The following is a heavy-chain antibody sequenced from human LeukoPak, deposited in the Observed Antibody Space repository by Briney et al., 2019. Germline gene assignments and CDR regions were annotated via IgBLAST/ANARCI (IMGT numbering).Heavy chain of an antibody. CDR3: ATVKSKDIVVVPAAKEEAFDI. CDR1: GGSISSSSYY. CDR2: INYSGST. J-gene: IGHJ3*02. D-gene: IGHD2-2*01. V-gene: IGHV4-39*07. Sequence: SETLSLTCTVSGGSISSSSYYWGWIRQPPGKGLEWIGSINYSGSTYYNPSLKSRVTISVDTSKNQFSLKLSSVTAADTAVYYCATVKSKDIVVVPAAKEEAFDIWGQGTMVTVSS.